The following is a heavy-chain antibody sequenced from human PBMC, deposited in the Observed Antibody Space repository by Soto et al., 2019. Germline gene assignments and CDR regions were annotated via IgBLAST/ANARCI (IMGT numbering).Heavy chain of an antibody. CDR3: AKGPHTNVGWPYYFES. V-gene: IGHV3-48*02. CDR2: SSPRGDTI. J-gene: IGHJ4*02. D-gene: IGHD6-19*01. Sequence: PGGSRRLSCVASGFSLANYPMNWVRQTPGKGLEWISYSSPRGDTIYYADSVEGRFTISRDNARNSLSLHMSSLRDEDSALYYCAKGPHTNVGWPYYFESWGQGVPVTVSS. CDR1: GFSLANYP.